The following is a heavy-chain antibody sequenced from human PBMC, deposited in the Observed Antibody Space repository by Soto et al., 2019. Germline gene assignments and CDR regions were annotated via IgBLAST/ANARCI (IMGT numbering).Heavy chain of an antibody. V-gene: IGHV3-30-3*01. CDR1: GFTFSSYA. D-gene: IGHD1-26*01. CDR2: ISYDGSNK. J-gene: IGHJ4*02. Sequence: QVQLVESGGGVVQPGRSLRLSCAASGFTFSSYAMHWVRQAPGKGLEWVAVISYDGSNKYYADSVKGRFTISRDNSKNTLYLQMNSLRAEDTAVYYCARDRGYSGSYARRGIFDYWGQGTLVTVSS. CDR3: ARDRGYSGSYARRGIFDY.